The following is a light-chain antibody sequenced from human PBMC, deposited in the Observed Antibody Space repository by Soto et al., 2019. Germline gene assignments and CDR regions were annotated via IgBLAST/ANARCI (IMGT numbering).Light chain of an antibody. CDR2: EGT. J-gene: IGLJ2*01. Sequence: QSALTQPASVSGSPGQSITISCTGTSSDIGNYNLVSWYQQHPGKAPKLIIYEGTKRPSGVSNRFSASKSGNTASLTISGLQAEDEADYYCCSYAGTSIVIIFGGGTKLTVL. V-gene: IGLV2-23*03. CDR1: SSDIGNYNL. CDR3: CSYAGTSIVII.